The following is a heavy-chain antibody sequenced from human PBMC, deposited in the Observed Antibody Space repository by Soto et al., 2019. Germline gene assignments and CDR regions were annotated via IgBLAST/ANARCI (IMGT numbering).Heavy chain of an antibody. V-gene: IGHV3-23*01. CDR3: AKLDGLLWFGELCNFDY. D-gene: IGHD3-10*01. Sequence: GGSLRLSCAASGFTFSSYAMSWVRQAPGKGLEWVSAISGSGGSTYYADSVKGRFTISRDNSKNTLYLQMNSLRAEDTAVYYCAKLDGLLWFGELCNFDYWGQGTLVTVSS. J-gene: IGHJ4*02. CDR2: ISGSGGST. CDR1: GFTFSSYA.